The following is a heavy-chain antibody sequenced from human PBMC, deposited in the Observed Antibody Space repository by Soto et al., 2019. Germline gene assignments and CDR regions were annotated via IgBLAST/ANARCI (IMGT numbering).Heavy chain of an antibody. J-gene: IGHJ4*02. CDR1: GYAFTAYY. D-gene: IGHD2-15*01. CDR3: AQAVEREGSIGHRGAFDY. Sequence: QVQLVQSGAEVKGSGTSVKVSCKASGYAFTAYYLHWVRQAPGHGLEWMGWITPDTGGTDSTQKFQCWVTMTRDTSQTTPYMEMSNVKLGDRAVYYCAQAVEREGSIGHRGAFDYWGQGTLVTVSS. V-gene: IGHV1-2*04. CDR2: ITPDTGGT.